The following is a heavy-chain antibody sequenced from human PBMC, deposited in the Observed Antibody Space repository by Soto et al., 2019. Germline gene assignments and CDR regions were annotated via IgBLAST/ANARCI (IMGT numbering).Heavy chain of an antibody. CDR1: GGSISSSNC. CDR2: IYHSGST. Sequence: QVQLQESGPGLVKPSGTLSLTCAVSGGSISSSNCGSGVGQPPGRGRGWIGEIYHSGSTNYNPSLKSRVTISVDKSKNQFSLKLSSVTAADTAVYYCARWTYSSSWYAVDFDLWGRGTLVTVSS. J-gene: IGHJ2*01. CDR3: ARWTYSSSWYAVDFDL. D-gene: IGHD6-13*01. V-gene: IGHV4-4*02.